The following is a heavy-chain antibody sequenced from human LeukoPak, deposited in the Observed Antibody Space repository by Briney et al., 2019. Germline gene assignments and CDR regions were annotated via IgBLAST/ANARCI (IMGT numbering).Heavy chain of an antibody. CDR3: ARLITGTVDY. D-gene: IGHD1-7*01. J-gene: IGHJ4*02. CDR1: GGSISSSSYY. CDR2: IYYSGST. Sequence: SETLSLTCTVSGGSISSSSYYWGWIRQPPGKGLKWIGSIYYSGSTYYNPSLKSRVTISVDTSKNQFSLKLSSVTAADTAVYYCARLITGTVDYWGQGTLVTVSS. V-gene: IGHV4-39*01.